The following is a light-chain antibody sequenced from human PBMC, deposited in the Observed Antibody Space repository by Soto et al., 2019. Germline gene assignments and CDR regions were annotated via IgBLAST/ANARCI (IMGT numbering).Light chain of an antibody. CDR3: QQYSSWLWT. V-gene: IGKV3-15*01. CDR1: QSVGTK. Sequence: IVMTQSPATLSVSPGERATLSCRASQSVGTKLAWYQQTRGQVPRLLIYGASNRATGVPARFSGSVSGTEFTLTISSLQSEDFAVYYCQQYSSWLWTFGQGTKVDIK. CDR2: GAS. J-gene: IGKJ1*01.